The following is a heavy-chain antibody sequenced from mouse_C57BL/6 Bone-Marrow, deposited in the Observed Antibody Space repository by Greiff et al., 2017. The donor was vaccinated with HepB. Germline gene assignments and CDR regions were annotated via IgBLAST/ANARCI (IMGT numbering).Heavy chain of an antibody. CDR1: GFTFSTSG. Sequence: EVHLVESGGDLVKPGGSLKLSCAASGFTFSTSGMSWVRQSPDERLEWVASISTGGTYTYYPDSVKGRFTISRDTATNTLFLLMTSLKSVDSAIYYCARDRFDYYFDYWGQGTTLTVSS. V-gene: IGHV5-6*01. J-gene: IGHJ2*01. CDR2: ISTGGTYT. D-gene: IGHD2-14*01. CDR3: ARDRFDYYFDY.